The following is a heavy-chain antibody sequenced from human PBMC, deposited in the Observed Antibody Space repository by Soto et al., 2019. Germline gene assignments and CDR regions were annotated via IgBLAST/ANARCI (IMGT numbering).Heavy chain of an antibody. J-gene: IGHJ5*02. CDR1: GFAFSSYW. Sequence: GSLRLSCGASGFAFSSYWMHWVRQVPGKGLVWVSRINGDGSDIKYADSVKGRFTISRDNAKNTLYLQMNSLRAEDTAVYYCARDQTTGDWFDAWGQGT. D-gene: IGHD4-17*01. CDR2: INGDGSDI. CDR3: ARDQTTGDWFDA. V-gene: IGHV3-74*03.